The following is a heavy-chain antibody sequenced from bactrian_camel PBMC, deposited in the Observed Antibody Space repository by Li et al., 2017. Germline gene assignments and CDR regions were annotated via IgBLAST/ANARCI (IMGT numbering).Heavy chain of an antibody. V-gene: IGHV3S55*01. CDR3: AVRLNSGCPISPRDFDH. D-gene: IGHD2*01. J-gene: IGHJ6*01. CDR2: MDGYGHT. CDR1: GYTGYYC. Sequence: HVQLVESGGGSVQAGGSLRLSCAASGYTGYYCMGWFRQAPGKEREVVASMDGYGHTIYAPAVEGRFTITKDNAKKTSSLQMNSLKPGDTGMYFCAVRLNSGCPISPRDFDHWGQGTQVTVS.